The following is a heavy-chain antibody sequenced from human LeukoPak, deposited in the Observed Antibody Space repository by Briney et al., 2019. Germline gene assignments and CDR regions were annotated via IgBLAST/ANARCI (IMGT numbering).Heavy chain of an antibody. J-gene: IGHJ6*03. CDR1: GGSISTYF. Sequence: SETLSLTCSVSGGSISTYFWTWIRQAPGKGLEWIGYMYYTGSSNYNPSLESRVAISIDTSKNQFSLKLTSVTPADTAVYYCARGGYRSYYYVDVWGKGTTVIVSS. CDR2: MYYTGSS. V-gene: IGHV4-59*01. CDR3: ARGGYRSYYYVDV. D-gene: IGHD3-16*02.